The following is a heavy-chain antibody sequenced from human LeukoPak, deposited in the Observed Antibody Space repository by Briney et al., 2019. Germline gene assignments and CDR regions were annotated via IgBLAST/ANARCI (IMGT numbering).Heavy chain of an antibody. D-gene: IGHD6-13*01. CDR1: GFTFTNYD. J-gene: IGHJ2*01. V-gene: IGHV3-13*04. CDR3: ARVGTAAGANWYFDL. CDR2: IGTADDT. Sequence: GGSLRLSCAASGFTFTNYDMHWVRQATGKGLEWVSAIGTADDTYYSGSVKGRFTISRENAKSYLYLQMNSLRAGDTAVYYCARVGTAAGANWYFDLGGRGTLVTVSS.